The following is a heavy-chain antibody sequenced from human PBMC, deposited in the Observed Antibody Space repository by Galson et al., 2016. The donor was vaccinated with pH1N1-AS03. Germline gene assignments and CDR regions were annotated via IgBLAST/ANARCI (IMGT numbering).Heavy chain of an antibody. V-gene: IGHV1-69*10. CDR1: GDTFSSYT. CDR3: AVLKPGYTSGGGSIDY. CDR2: IIVLVGIT. J-gene: IGHJ4*02. D-gene: IGHD5-18*01. Sequence: SVKVSCKASGDTFSSYTINWVRQAPGQGLEWMGGIIVLVGITNYAHKFQGRVTITADDSTSTAYMELASLTSEDTAVYYCAVLKPGYTSGGGSIDYWGQGTVVTVSS.